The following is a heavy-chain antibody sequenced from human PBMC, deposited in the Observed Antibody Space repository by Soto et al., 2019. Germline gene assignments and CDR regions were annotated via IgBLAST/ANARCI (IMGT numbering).Heavy chain of an antibody. D-gene: IGHD2-2*01. CDR3: AKDSDQLLFDYYYYGMDV. J-gene: IGHJ6*02. Sequence: GGSLRLSCAASGFTFSKFGIHWVRQAPGKGLEWVAVVSYDGSFKYYADSVKGRFTISRDNSKNTLYLQMNSLRPEDTALYYCAKDSDQLLFDYYYYGMDVWGQGTTVTVSS. CDR2: VSYDGSFK. CDR1: GFTFSKFG. V-gene: IGHV3-30*18.